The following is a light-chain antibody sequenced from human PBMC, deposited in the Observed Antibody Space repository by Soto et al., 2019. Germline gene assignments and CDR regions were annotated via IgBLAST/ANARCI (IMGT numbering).Light chain of an antibody. J-gene: IGKJ1*01. V-gene: IGKV1-5*01. CDR2: DAS. Sequence: IRMTQSPSSFSASTGDRVTISCRASQSFTRWLAWYQQKPGKAPKLLIYDASNLEIGAPSRFSGSGSGTEFTLTISSLQPDDFATYYCQKYNSYLWTFGQGTKVEVK. CDR1: QSFTRW. CDR3: QKYNSYLWT.